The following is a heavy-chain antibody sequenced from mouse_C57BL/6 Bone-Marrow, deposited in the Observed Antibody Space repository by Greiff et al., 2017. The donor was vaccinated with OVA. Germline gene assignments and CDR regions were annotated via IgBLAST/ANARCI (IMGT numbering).Heavy chain of an antibody. Sequence: VQLQQSGAELVRPGASVTLSCKASGYTFTDYEMHWVKQTPVHGLEWIGAIDPETGGTAYNQKFKGKAILTADKSSSTAYMELRSLTSEDSAVYYCTSCSRWYFDVWGTGTTVTVSS. V-gene: IGHV1-15*01. CDR1: GYTFTDYE. J-gene: IGHJ1*03. CDR2: IDPETGGT. CDR3: TSCSRWYFDV. D-gene: IGHD3-1*01.